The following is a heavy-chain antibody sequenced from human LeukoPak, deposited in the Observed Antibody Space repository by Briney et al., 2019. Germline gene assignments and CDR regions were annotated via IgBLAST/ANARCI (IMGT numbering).Heavy chain of an antibody. CDR3: AKRGIPFVFDP. CDR1: GFTFSSYA. J-gene: IGHJ5*02. Sequence: GSLRLSCEASGFTFSSYAMSWVRQAPGQGLEWIAAISGSGGSTYYADSVKGRFTISRDNSRNTLYLQMNSLRAEDTAVYYCAKRGIPFVFDPWGQGTLVTVSS. CDR2: ISGSGGST. D-gene: IGHD3-16*01. V-gene: IGHV3-23*01.